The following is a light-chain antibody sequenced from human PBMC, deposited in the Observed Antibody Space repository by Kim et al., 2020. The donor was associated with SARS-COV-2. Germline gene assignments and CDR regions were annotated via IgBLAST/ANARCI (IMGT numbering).Light chain of an antibody. V-gene: IGLV7-46*01. CDR3: LLFYSGGHVV. Sequence: GGTVTLTCDSSTGPVTSNYCPYWFQQKPGQAPRILIYDTSNKHSWTPARFSGSLLGGKAALTLSGAQPEDEAEYYCLLFYSGGHVVFGGGTQLTVL. CDR1: TGPVTSNYC. CDR2: DTS. J-gene: IGLJ2*01.